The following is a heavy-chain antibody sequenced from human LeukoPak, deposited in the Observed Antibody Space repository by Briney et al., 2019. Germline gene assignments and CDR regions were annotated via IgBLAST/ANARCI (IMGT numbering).Heavy chain of an antibody. CDR1: GYSISSGYY. CDR2: IYHSGTT. D-gene: IGHD5-18*01. CDR3: ARIVETADYYMDV. Sequence: SETLSLTCTVSGYSISSGYYWGWIRQPPGKGLEWIGSIYHSGTTYYNPSLKSRVTIPVDTSKNQFSLKLSSVTAADTAVYYCARIVETADYYMDVWGKGTTVTVSS. J-gene: IGHJ6*03. V-gene: IGHV4-38-2*02.